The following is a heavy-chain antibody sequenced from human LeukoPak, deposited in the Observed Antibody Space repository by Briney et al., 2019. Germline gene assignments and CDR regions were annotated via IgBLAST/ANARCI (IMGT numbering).Heavy chain of an antibody. D-gene: IGHD1-26*01. CDR3: ARERQMGGLIGY. Sequence: SETLSLTCTVSGGSISSGDYYWSWIRQPPGKGLEWIGCIYYSGSTYYNPSLKSRVTISVDTSKNQFSLKLSSVTAADTAVYYCARERQMGGLIGYWGQGTLVTVSS. CDR2: IYYSGST. V-gene: IGHV4-30-4*01. J-gene: IGHJ4*02. CDR1: GGSISSGDYY.